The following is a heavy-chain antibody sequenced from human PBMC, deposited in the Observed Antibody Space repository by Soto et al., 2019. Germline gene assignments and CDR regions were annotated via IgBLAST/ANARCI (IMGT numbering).Heavy chain of an antibody. CDR2: IYYSGST. J-gene: IGHJ5*02. CDR3: AREGSSSNNWFDP. D-gene: IGHD6-6*01. V-gene: IGHV4-59*01. CDR1: GGSISSDY. Sequence: SETLSLTCTVSGGSISSDYWSWIRQPPGKGLEWIGYIYYSGSTNYNPSLKSRVTISVDTSKNQFSLKLSSVTAADTAVYYCAREGSSSNNWFDPWGQGTLVTVS.